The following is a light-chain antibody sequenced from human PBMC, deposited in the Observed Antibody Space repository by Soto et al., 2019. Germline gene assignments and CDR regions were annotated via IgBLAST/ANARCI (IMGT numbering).Light chain of an antibody. CDR1: SNDVGTYNL. CDR2: EAS. CDR3: CSYGRSVA. V-gene: IGLV2-23*01. J-gene: IGLJ2*01. Sequence: QSVLTQPASVSGSPGQSITISCTGISNDVGTYNLVSWYQHHPGKAPKLIIYEASKRPSGVPNRFSGSKSGNTASLTISGLHAEDEADYYCCSYGRSVAFGGGTKLTVL.